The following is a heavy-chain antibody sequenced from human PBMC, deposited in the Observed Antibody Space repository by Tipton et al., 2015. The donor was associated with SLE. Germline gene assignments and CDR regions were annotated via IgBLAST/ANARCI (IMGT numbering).Heavy chain of an antibody. J-gene: IGHJ2*01. CDR1: GDTISDHY. V-gene: IGHV4-59*11. Sequence: TLSLTCTVSGDTISDHYWSWIRQPPGKGLEWIGYVSYSGRSLYDPSLRSRVTMSLDTSKNQFSLRLSSVTAADTAVYFCARANLQGSLVGYYFDLWGRGTLVTVSS. CDR3: ARANLQGSLVGYYFDL. CDR2: VSYSGRS. D-gene: IGHD5-12*01.